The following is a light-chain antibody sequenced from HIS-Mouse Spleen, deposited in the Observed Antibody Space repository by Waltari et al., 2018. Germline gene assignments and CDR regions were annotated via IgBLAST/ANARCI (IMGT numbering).Light chain of an antibody. Sequence: SYELTQPPSVSVSPGQTASITCSGHKLGDKYACWYQQKPGQSPVLVIYQDSKRPSGIPGRFSGSNSGNTATLTISGTQAMDEADYYCQAWDSSTVVFGGGTKLTVL. CDR1: KLGDKY. CDR3: QAWDSSTVV. V-gene: IGLV3-1*01. CDR2: QDS. J-gene: IGLJ2*01.